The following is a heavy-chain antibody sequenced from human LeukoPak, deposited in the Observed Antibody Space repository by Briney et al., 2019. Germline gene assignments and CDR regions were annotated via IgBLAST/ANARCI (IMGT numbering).Heavy chain of an antibody. CDR3: ARDRGYCSGGSCYRWFDP. V-gene: IGHV4-59*01. CDR1: GGSISSDC. Sequence: PETLSLTCTVSGGSISSDCWSWIRQPPGKGLEWIGYIYYSGSTNYNPSLKSRVTISVDTSKNQFSLKLSSVTAADTAVYYCARDRGYCSGGSCYRWFDPWGQGTLVTVSS. J-gene: IGHJ5*02. CDR2: IYYSGST. D-gene: IGHD2-15*01.